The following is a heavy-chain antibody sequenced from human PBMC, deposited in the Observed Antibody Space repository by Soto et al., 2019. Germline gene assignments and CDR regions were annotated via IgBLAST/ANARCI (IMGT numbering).Heavy chain of an antibody. CDR2: IIPIFGTA. J-gene: IGHJ5*02. D-gene: IGHD4-4*01. Sequence: GASLKVSCKASGGTFSSYAISWVRQAPGQGLEWMGGIIPIFGTANYAQKFQGRVTITADKSTSTAYMELSSLRSEDTAVYYCARCKTPLMTTVTTGFDPWGQGTLVTVSS. CDR1: GGTFSSYA. V-gene: IGHV1-69*06. CDR3: ARCKTPLMTTVTTGFDP.